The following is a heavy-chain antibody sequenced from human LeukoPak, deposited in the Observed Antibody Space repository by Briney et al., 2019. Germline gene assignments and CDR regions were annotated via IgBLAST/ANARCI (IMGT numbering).Heavy chain of an antibody. J-gene: IGHJ4*02. Sequence: ASVKVSCKASGYTFRGNYIHWLRQAPGQGLEWMGWIDANNGDTKSAQKFQGRVTQSRDTSIRTDYMALSSLSPDDAAVYYCARDPSSVTLYFFDYWGQGTLVTV. CDR3: ARDPSSVTLYFFDY. V-gene: IGHV1-2*02. CDR1: GYTFRGNY. D-gene: IGHD4-11*01. CDR2: IDANNGDT.